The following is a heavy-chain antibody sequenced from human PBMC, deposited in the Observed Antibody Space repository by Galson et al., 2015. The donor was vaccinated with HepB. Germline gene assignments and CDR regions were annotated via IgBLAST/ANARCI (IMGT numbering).Heavy chain of an antibody. V-gene: IGHV7-4-1*02. CDR2: INTNTGNP. D-gene: IGHD2-2*01. J-gene: IGHJ4*02. CDR1: GYTFTSYA. CDR3: ARDLSQCSSTSCYDEQFDY. Sequence: SVKVSCKASGYTFTSYAMNWVRQAAGQGLEWMGWINTNTGNPTYAQGFTGRFVFSLDTSVSTAYLQISNLKAEDTAVYYCARDLSQCSSTSCYDEQFDYWGQGTLVTVSS.